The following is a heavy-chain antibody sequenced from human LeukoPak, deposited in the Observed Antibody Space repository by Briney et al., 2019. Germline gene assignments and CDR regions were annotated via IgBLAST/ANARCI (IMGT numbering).Heavy chain of an antibody. J-gene: IGHJ2*01. D-gene: IGHD3-10*01. Sequence: QPGGSLRLSCAASGFTFSSYGMHWVRQAPGKGLEWVAFIRYDGSNKYYADSVKGRFTISRDNSKNTLYLQMNSLRAEDTAVYYCAKDRGSGYWYFDLWGRGTLVTVSS. CDR1: GFTFSSYG. CDR3: AKDRGSGYWYFDL. CDR2: IRYDGSNK. V-gene: IGHV3-30*02.